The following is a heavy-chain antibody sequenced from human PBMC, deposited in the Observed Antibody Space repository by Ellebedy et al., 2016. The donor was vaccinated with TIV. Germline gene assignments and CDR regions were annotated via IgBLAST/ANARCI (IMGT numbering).Heavy chain of an antibody. CDR3: ARPMITGTTCCDAFDI. Sequence: SETLSLTCTVSGASISSFYWSWIRQPPGEGLEWIGYMYYSGSAKYNPSLKSRVTVSVDTSKNQFSLKLSSVTAADTAVYYCARPMITGTTCCDAFDIWGQGTMVTVSS. J-gene: IGHJ3*02. CDR1: GASISSFY. CDR2: MYYSGSA. V-gene: IGHV4-59*12. D-gene: IGHD1-20*01.